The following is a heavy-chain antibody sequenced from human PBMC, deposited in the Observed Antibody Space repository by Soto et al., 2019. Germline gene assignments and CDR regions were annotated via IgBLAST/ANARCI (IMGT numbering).Heavy chain of an antibody. CDR3: ARDMHAGFTHYFDP. V-gene: IGHV4-39*07. CDR2: IYYSGST. Sequence: PSEILSLTCTVYGGSISSSSYYWGWIRQPPGKGLEWIGSIYYSGSTYYNPSLKSRVTISVDTSKNQFSLKLSSMTAADTAVYYCARDMHAGFTHYFDPWGQGTLVTVSS. D-gene: IGHD1-26*01. J-gene: IGHJ5*02. CDR1: GGSISSSSYY.